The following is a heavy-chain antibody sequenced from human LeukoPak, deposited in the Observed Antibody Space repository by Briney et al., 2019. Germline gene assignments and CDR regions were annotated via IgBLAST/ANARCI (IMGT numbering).Heavy chain of an antibody. V-gene: IGHV3-64D*06. CDR1: GFTFISYA. J-gene: IGHJ4*02. D-gene: IGHD2-2*01. CDR2: ISSNGGST. Sequence: PGGSLRLSCSASGFTFISYAMHWVRPAPGEGLEYVSAISSNGGSTYYADSVKGRFTISRDNSKNTLYLQMSSPRAEDTAVYYCSGYCSSTSCYRGDFFDYWGQGTLVTVSS. CDR3: SGYCSSTSCYRGDFFDY.